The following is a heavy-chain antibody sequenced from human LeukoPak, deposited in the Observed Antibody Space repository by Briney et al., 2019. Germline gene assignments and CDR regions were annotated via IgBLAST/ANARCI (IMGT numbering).Heavy chain of an antibody. CDR2: ISGGGGNT. CDR3: AKEVGMWWEAQLGMDV. J-gene: IGHJ6*02. V-gene: IGHV3-23*01. D-gene: IGHD2-21*01. Sequence: PGGSLRLSCAASKFAFSSYAMSWVRQAPGKGLEWVSAISGGGGNTYYADSVKGRFTISRDNSKNTLYLQMNSLRAEDTAVYYCAKEVGMWWEAQLGMDVWGQGTTVTVSS. CDR1: KFAFSSYA.